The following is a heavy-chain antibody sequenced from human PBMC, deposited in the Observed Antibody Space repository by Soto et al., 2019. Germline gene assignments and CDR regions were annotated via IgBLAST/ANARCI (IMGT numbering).Heavy chain of an antibody. V-gene: IGHV3-74*03. D-gene: IGHD3-16*01. CDR2: INGDGTDT. CDR3: AREVGRGSGSYYLDY. Sequence: GGSLRLSCAASGFTFSMYWMHWVRQAPGKGLLWVSRINGDGTDTTYADSVKGRFTISRDNAKNTVYLQMNGLRAEDTAVYYCAREVGRGSGSYYLDYWGQEXLVTVYS. J-gene: IGHJ4*02. CDR1: GFTFSMYW.